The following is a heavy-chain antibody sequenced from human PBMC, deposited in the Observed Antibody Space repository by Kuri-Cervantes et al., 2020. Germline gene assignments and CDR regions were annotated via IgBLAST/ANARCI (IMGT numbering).Heavy chain of an antibody. CDR1: RCTFTSYA. V-gene: IGHV1-3*01. J-gene: IGHJ1*01. CDR3: ARDSSSWYIIGYFQH. D-gene: IGHD6-13*01. Sequence: ASVKVSCKASRCTFTSYAMNWVRQAPGQRHEWMGWINAGNGNTKYSQKFQGRVTITRDTSASTAYMELSSLRSEDTAVYYCARDSSSWYIIGYFQHWGQGTLVTVSS. CDR2: INAGNGNT.